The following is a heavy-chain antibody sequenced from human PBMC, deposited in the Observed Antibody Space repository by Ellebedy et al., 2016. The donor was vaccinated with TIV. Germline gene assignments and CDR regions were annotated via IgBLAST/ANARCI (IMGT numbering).Heavy chain of an antibody. D-gene: IGHD2-2*01. V-gene: IGHV3-23*01. J-gene: IGHJ4*02. Sequence: GESLKISXAASGFTFSSYGMSWVRQAPGKGLEWVSTISDSGSSTYYADSVKGRFTISRDNSKNTLYLQMNSLRAEDTAVYYCARPLQYVLVPTAMSAWGQGTLVTVSS. CDR1: GFTFSSYG. CDR2: ISDSGSST. CDR3: ARPLQYVLVPTAMSA.